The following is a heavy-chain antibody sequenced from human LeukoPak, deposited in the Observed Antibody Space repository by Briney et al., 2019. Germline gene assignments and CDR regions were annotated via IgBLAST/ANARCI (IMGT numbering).Heavy chain of an antibody. D-gene: IGHD6-19*01. CDR3: ARVGARPENFRTIAVAGEFDY. J-gene: IGHJ4*02. CDR2: INPDSGGT. CDR1: GYTFTAYY. Sequence: ASVKVSCKASGYTFTAYYIHWVRQAPGQGLEWMGWINPDSGGTNYAQKFQGRVTMTRDTSISTAYMELRSLRSDDTAVYYCARVGARPENFRTIAVAGEFDYWGQGTLVTVSS. V-gene: IGHV1-2*02.